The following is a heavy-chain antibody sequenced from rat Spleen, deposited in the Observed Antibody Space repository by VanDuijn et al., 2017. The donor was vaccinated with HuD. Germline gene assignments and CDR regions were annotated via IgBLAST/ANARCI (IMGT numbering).Heavy chain of an antibody. CDR2: ISYSGST. D-gene: IGHD1-8*01. J-gene: IGHJ2*01. V-gene: IGHV3-1*01. CDR3: ARSAFSTVATGYFDY. CDR1: GYSITSNY. Sequence: EVLLQESGPGLVRPSQSLSLTCSVTGYSITSNYWGWIRKFPGNKMEWIGHISYSGSTSYNPSLKSRISITRDTSKNQFFLQFNSVTTEDTATYYCARSAFSTVATGYFDYWGQGVMVTVSS.